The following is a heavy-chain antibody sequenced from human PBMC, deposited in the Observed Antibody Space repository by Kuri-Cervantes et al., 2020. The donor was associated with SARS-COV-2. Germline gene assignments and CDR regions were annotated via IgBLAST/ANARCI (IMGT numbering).Heavy chain of an antibody. CDR2: IYPSGTT. D-gene: IGHD6-19*01. V-gene: IGHV4-4*07. CDR1: GGYISRYY. CDR3: ARQGDGGFRAVAGTTEWGY. J-gene: IGHJ4*02. Sequence: SETLSLTCTVSGGYISRYYWSWIRQPSGKGLEWIGRIYPSGTTNYNPSLKSRVTISVDTSKNQFSLKLSSVTAADTAVYYCARQGDGGFRAVAGTTEWGYWGQGTLVTVSS.